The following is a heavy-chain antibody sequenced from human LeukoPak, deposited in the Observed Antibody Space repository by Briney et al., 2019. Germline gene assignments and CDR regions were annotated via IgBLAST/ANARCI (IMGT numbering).Heavy chain of an antibody. V-gene: IGHV3-23*01. D-gene: IGHD3-22*01. Sequence: GGSLRLSCAASGFTFSRSAMTWVRQGPGTGLEFVASIIYSGGAAYYADSVKGRFTISRDNAKNSLYLQMNSLRAEDTAVYYCARDPGYYDSSGYFDYWGQGTLVTVSS. CDR2: IIYSGGAA. CDR1: GFTFSRSA. J-gene: IGHJ4*02. CDR3: ARDPGYYDSSGYFDY.